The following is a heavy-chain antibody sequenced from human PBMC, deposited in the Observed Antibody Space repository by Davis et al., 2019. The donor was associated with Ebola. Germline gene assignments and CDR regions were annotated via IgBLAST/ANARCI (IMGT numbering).Heavy chain of an antibody. CDR2: ISGSGGST. J-gene: IGHJ2*01. V-gene: IGHV3-23*01. CDR1: GFTFSSYA. D-gene: IGHD2-21*01. CDR3: ATTVIPPYWYFDL. Sequence: PGGSLRLSCAASGFTFSSYAMSWVRQAPGKGLEWVSAISGSGGSTYYADSVKGRFTISRDNSKNTLYLQMNSLRAEDTAVYYCATTVIPPYWYFDLWGRGTLVTVSS.